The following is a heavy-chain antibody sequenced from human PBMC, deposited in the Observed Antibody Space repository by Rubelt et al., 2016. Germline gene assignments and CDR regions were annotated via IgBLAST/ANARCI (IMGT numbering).Heavy chain of an antibody. CDR1: GFTFSSYS. CDR2: ISYDGSNK. V-gene: IGHV3-30*03. Sequence: VQLVESGGGLVKPGGSLRLSCAASGFTFSSYSMNWVRQAPGKGLEWVAVISYDGSNKYYADSVKGRFTISRDNSKNTLYLQMNSLRAEDTAVYYCARSPSVDTAMVTYGGMDYWGQGTLVTVSS. CDR3: ARSPSVDTAMVTYGGMDY. D-gene: IGHD5-18*01. J-gene: IGHJ4*02.